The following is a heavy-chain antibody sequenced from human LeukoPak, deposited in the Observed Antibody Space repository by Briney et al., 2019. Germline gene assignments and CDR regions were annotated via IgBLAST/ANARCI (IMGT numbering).Heavy chain of an antibody. D-gene: IGHD4-23*01. Sequence: PSETLSLTCTVSGGSISSYYWSWIRQPPGKGLEWIGYIYYSGSTNYNPSPKSRVTISVDTSKNQFSLKLSSVTAADTAVYYCARAKGYGGTTIDYWGQGTLVTVSS. J-gene: IGHJ4*02. CDR1: GGSISSYY. CDR2: IYYSGST. CDR3: ARAKGYGGTTIDY. V-gene: IGHV4-59*01.